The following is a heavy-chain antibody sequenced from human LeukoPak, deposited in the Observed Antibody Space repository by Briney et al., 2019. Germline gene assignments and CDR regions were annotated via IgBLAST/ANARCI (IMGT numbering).Heavy chain of an antibody. J-gene: IGHJ4*02. CDR1: GGSFSGYY. CDR2: INHSGST. D-gene: IGHD3-10*01. CDR3: ARGGFEGYDYGDY. Sequence: PSETLSLTCAVYGGSFSGYYWSWIRQTPGKGLEWIAEINHSGSTNYNPSLKSRVAMSVDTSKNQFSLNLRFVTAADTAVYYCARGGFEGYDYGDYRGQGTLVTVSS. V-gene: IGHV4-34*01.